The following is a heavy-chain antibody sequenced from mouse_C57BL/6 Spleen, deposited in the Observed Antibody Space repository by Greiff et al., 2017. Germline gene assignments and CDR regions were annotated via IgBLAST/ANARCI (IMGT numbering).Heavy chain of an antibody. CDR1: GYTFTSYW. D-gene: IGHD2-5*01. J-gene: IGHJ1*03. CDR3: ARKRDYSNYDWYFDV. Sequence: QVHVKQPGAELVKPGASVKLSCKASGYTFTSYWMYWVKQRPGRGIVWIGRIDTNSGGTKYNEKVKSQGTMTVDKPTSNASMKLSSLTSEDSAVYYCARKRDYSNYDWYFDVWGTGTTVTVSS. V-gene: IGHV1-72*01. CDR2: IDTNSGGT.